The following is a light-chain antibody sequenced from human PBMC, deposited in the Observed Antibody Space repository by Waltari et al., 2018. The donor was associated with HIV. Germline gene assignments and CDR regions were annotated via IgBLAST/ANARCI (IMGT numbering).Light chain of an antibody. V-gene: IGLV1-47*01. J-gene: IGLJ1*01. CDR3: AAWDNILSGYV. CDR2: NDY. CDR1: SSNVGRDN. Sequence: QSALTQPPSTSGTPGQRVTMSCSGSSSNVGRDNVYWYQQIPGTAPKLLIYNDYQRPSGVPDRFSGSKSGTSASLAISGLRSEDEADYYCAAWDNILSGYVCGTGTKVTVL.